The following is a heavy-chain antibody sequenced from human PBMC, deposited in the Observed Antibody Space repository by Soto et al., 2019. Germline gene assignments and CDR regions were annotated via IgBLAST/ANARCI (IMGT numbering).Heavy chain of an antibody. Sequence: EVQLLESGGGLVQPGGSLRLSCAASGFTFSSYAMSWVRQAPGKGLEWVSAISGSGGSTYYADSVKGRFTISRDNSKNTLYLQMHSLRAEDTAVYYCAKVRGRCSSTSCYRFDYWGQGTLVTVSS. CDR3: AKVRGRCSSTSCYRFDY. V-gene: IGHV3-23*01. CDR2: ISGSGGST. D-gene: IGHD2-2*01. CDR1: GFTFSSYA. J-gene: IGHJ4*02.